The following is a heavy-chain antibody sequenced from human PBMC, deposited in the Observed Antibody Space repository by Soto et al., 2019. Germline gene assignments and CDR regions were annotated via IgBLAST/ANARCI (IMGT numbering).Heavy chain of an antibody. J-gene: IGHJ5*01. D-gene: IGHD3-22*01. V-gene: IGHV4-59*01. CDR3: ARDFYDSVGYTWFDS. CDR1: GDTSTSYY. CDR2: IHNSGTS. Sequence: SETLSLTCTVSGDTSTSYYWGWIRQAPGKGLEWIGHIHNSGTSTHNPSLNGRVTISIDMSKKQFSLKLTSLTSADTAIYYCARDFYDSVGYTWFDSWSQGTLVTVSS.